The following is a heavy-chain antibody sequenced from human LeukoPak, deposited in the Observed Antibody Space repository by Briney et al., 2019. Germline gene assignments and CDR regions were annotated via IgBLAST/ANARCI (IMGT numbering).Heavy chain of an antibody. Sequence: GGSLRLSCAASGFTFSSYAMHWVRQAPGKGLEWVAFIRYDGSNKYYADSVKGRFTISRDNSKNTLFLQMNSLRDEDTAVYYCAKAVRNSSSWYDYWGQGTLVTVSS. V-gene: IGHV3-30*02. CDR2: IRYDGSNK. D-gene: IGHD6-13*01. CDR1: GFTFSSYA. CDR3: AKAVRNSSSWYDY. J-gene: IGHJ4*02.